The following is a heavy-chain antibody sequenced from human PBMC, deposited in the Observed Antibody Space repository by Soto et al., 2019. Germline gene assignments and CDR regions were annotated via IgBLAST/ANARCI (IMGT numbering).Heavy chain of an antibody. CDR3: ARGSGYRAY. V-gene: IGHV1-69*02. Sequence: QVQLVQSGAEVKKPGSSVKVSCKASGGTFSSYTISWVRQAPGKGLEWMGRNIPILGIANYAQKFQGRVTITADKSTSTANMELSTLRSEDTAVSYCARGSGYRAYWGQGTLVTVSS. J-gene: IGHJ4*02. D-gene: IGHD5-12*01. CDR1: GGTFSSYT. CDR2: NIPILGIA.